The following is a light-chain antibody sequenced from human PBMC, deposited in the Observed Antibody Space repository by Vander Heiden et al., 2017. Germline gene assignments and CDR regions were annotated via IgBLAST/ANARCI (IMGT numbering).Light chain of an antibody. CDR3: QQTDTTPHT. J-gene: IGKJ4*01. CDR2: IAS. CDR1: QSIGVY. V-gene: IGKV1-39*01. Sequence: DIQMTQSPSSLSASLGDRVTITCRTSQSIGVYLNWYQQKPGKAPNLLIYIASSLQTGVPPRFSGSESGIDFTLTISSLQPEDSATYYCQQTDTTPHTFGGGTKVEIK.